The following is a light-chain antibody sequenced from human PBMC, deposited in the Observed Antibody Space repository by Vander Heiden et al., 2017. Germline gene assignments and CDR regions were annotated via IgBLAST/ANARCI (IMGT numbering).Light chain of an antibody. CDR3: QLYNNWPYT. Sequence: EIVMTQSPATLSVSPGERATLSCRASQSLGSNLAWYQQKPGQAPRLLVYGASTRVAGIPARFSGSGSGTEFTLTISSLQSEDFAVYYCQLYNNWPYTFGQWTKLEIK. CDR2: GAS. J-gene: IGKJ2*01. CDR1: QSLGSN. V-gene: IGKV3-15*01.